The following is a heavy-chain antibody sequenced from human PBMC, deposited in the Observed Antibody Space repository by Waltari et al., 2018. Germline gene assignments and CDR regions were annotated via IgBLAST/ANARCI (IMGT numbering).Heavy chain of an antibody. J-gene: IGHJ4*02. Sequence: QVTLKESGPVLVKPTETLTLTCTVSGFSLSNARMGVSWIRQPPGKALEWLAHIFSNDEKSYSTSLKSRLTISKDTSKSQVVLTMTNMDPVDTATYYCARSPTYYYDSSGYYLFDYWGQGTLVTVSS. CDR2: IFSNDEK. D-gene: IGHD3-22*01. CDR1: GFSLSNARMG. V-gene: IGHV2-26*01. CDR3: ARSPTYYYDSSGYYLFDY.